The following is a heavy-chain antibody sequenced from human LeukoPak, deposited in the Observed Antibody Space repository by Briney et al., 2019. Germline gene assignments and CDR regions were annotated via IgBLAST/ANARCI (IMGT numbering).Heavy chain of an antibody. CDR2: ISYDGSNK. V-gene: IGHV3-30*03. CDR1: GFTFSSYG. J-gene: IGHJ6*04. CDR3: ATSYGSGSYYYYYYYGMDV. Sequence: GGSLRLSCAASGFTFSSYGMHWVRQAPGKWLEWVAVISYDGSNKYYADTVKCRFTISRDNSKNTLYLQMNSLRAEDTAVYYCATSYGSGSYYYYYYYGMDVWGKGTTVTVSS. D-gene: IGHD3-10*01.